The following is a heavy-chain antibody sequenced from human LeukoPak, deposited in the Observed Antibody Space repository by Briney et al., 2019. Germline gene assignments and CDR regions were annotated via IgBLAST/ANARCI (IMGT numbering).Heavy chain of an antibody. J-gene: IGHJ4*02. CDR1: GFTVSSNY. CDR2: IYSGGNT. Sequence: GGSLRLSCAASGFTVSSNYMSWVRQAPGKGLEWVSVIYSGGNTYYADSVKGRFTISRDNSKNTLYFQMNSLRAEDTAVYYCASGTIVGARGADNWGQGTLVTVSS. CDR3: ASGTIVGARGADN. V-gene: IGHV3-53*01. D-gene: IGHD1-26*01.